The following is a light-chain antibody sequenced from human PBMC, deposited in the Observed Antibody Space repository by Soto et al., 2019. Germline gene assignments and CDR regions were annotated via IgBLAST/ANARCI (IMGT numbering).Light chain of an antibody. CDR3: RSYTSSRFYV. J-gene: IGLJ1*01. CDR1: SSDVGGYNY. Sequence: QSALTQPASVSGSPGQSITISCTGTSSDVGGYNYVSWYQQHPGKAPKLMIYDVSNRPSGVSNRFSGSKSGNTASLTISGLQAEDEADYYCRSYTSSRFYVFGTGTKVTVL. V-gene: IGLV2-14*01. CDR2: DVS.